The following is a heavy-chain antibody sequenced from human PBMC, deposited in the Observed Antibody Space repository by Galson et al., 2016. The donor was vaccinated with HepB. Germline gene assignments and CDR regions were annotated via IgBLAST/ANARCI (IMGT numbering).Heavy chain of an antibody. CDR2: INGDGGST. V-gene: IGHV3-74*01. J-gene: IGHJ4*02. CDR1: GFTSSSYW. CDR3: ARGHSANSFILDY. Sequence: SLRLSCAAAGFTSSSYWLNWFRQAPGKEMVWVSRINGDGGSTTYADSVKGRLTISRDNAKNTLYLQMSSLTAEDTAVYYCARGHSANSFILDYWGQGPLVTVSS. D-gene: IGHD4/OR15-4a*01.